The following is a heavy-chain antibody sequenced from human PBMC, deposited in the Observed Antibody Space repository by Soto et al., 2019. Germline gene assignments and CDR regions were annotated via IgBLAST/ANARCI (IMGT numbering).Heavy chain of an antibody. CDR1: GYTFTSYA. CDR3: ARESAHSSGWTGYYYYGMDV. V-gene: IGHV1-3*01. J-gene: IGHJ6*02. D-gene: IGHD6-19*01. CDR2: INAGNGST. Sequence: ASVKVSCKASGYTFTSYAMHWVRQAPGQRLEWMGWINAGNGSTKYSQKFQGRVTITRDTSASTAYMELSSLRSEDTAVYYCARESAHSSGWTGYYYYGMDVWGQGTTVTVSS.